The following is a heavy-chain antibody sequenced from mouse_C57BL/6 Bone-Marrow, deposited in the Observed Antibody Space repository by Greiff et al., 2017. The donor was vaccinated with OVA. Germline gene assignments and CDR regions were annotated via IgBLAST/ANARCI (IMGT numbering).Heavy chain of an antibody. CDR2: IDPSDSYT. V-gene: IGHV1-59*01. D-gene: IGHD4-1*01. J-gene: IGHJ3*01. CDR3: ARLGRGFAY. CDR1: GYTFTSYW. Sequence: QVQLQQPGAELVRPGTSVKLSCKASGYTFTSYWMHWVKQRPGQGLEWIGVIDPSDSYTNYNQQFKGKATLTVDTSSSTAYMQLSSLTSEDSAVYYCARLGRGFAYWGQGTLVTVSA.